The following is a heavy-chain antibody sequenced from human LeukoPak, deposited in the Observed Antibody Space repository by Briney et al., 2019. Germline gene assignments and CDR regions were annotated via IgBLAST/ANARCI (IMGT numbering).Heavy chain of an antibody. V-gene: IGHV1-2*06. CDR2: INPNSGGT. D-gene: IGHD4-11*01. CDR3: ARDGYDYRYYYYYMDV. J-gene: IGHJ6*03. CDR1: GYTFTGYY. Sequence: ASVKVSCKASGYTFTGYYMHWVRQAPGQGLEWMGRINPNSGGTNYAQKFQGRVTMTRDTANSTAYMEMSRLRSDDTAVYYCARDGYDYRYYYYYMDVWGKGTTVTVSS.